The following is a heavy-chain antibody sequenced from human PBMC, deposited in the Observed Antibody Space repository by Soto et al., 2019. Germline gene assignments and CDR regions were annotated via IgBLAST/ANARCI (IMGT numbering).Heavy chain of an antibody. Sequence: LSLTCTVSGGSISSYYWSWIRQPPGKGLEWIGYIYYSGSTNYNPSLKSRVTISVDTSKNQFSLKLSSVTAADTAVYYCARDYYDSSGYSRHDAFDIWGQGTMVTVSS. CDR3: ARDYYDSSGYSRHDAFDI. J-gene: IGHJ3*02. D-gene: IGHD3-22*01. CDR2: IYYSGST. V-gene: IGHV4-59*01. CDR1: GGSISSYY.